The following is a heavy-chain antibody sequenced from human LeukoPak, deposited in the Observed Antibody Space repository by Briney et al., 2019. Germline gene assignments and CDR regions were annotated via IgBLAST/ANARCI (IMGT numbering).Heavy chain of an antibody. CDR3: ASIAAAGTFDY. CDR1: GHSSSSGYY. J-gene: IGHJ4*02. CDR2: IYHSGST. V-gene: IGHV4-38-2*02. Sequence: SETLSLTCTVSGHSSSSGYYWGWIRQPPGKGLEWIGSIYHSGSTYYNPSLKGRVTISVDTSKNQFSLKLSSVTAADTAVYYCASIAAAGTFDYWGQGTLVTVSS. D-gene: IGHD6-13*01.